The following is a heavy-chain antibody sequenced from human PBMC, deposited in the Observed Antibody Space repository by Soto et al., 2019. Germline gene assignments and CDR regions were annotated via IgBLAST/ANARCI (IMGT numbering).Heavy chain of an antibody. CDR2: IFYSGGT. CDR1: GGSILDSTYY. Sequence: SETLSLTCTVSGGSILDSTYYWAWIRQSPGKGLEWIGTIFYSGGTFYTPSLKSRVTMSVDASNNQFSLKLSSVTAADTAVYYCARQASGYYYGWFDPWGQGTLVTVSS. D-gene: IGHD3-22*01. J-gene: IGHJ5*02. V-gene: IGHV4-39*01. CDR3: ARQASGYYYGWFDP.